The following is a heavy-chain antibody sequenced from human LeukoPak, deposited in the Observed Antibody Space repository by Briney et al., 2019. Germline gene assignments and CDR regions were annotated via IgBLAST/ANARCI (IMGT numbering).Heavy chain of an antibody. CDR1: GYTFTNYA. Sequence: ASVKVSCKASGYTFTNYAMSWVRQAPGQGLEWMGWINTNTGNPTYAQGFTGRFVFSLDTPVSTAYLQISSLKAEDTAMYYCAKSTTCDYWGQGTLVTVSS. J-gene: IGHJ4*02. CDR2: INTNTGNP. D-gene: IGHD2/OR15-2a*01. CDR3: AKSTTCDY. V-gene: IGHV7-4-1*02.